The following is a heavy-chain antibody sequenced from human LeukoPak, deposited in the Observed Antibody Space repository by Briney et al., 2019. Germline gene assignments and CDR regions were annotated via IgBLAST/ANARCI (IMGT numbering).Heavy chain of an antibody. Sequence: PSETLSLTCTVSGGSTSSGNYYWGWIRQPPGKGLEWIGGISSSGNTYYNPSLKSRITISIDTSKNHFSLKLSSVSAADTAVYYCARGRDIYFFAARRYFDYWGQGTLVTVSS. CDR1: GGSTSSGNYY. V-gene: IGHV4-39*02. CDR3: ARGRDIYFFAARRYFDY. CDR2: ISSSGNT. J-gene: IGHJ4*02. D-gene: IGHD2/OR15-2a*01.